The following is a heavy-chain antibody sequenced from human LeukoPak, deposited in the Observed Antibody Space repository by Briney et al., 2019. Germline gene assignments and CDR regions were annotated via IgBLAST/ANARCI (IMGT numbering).Heavy chain of an antibody. CDR3: AREGGFHSPAGI. Sequence: SETLSLTSTVSGGSISSFYWSWIRQSPGKGLEWIGYISYTGNTNYNPSLKSRVTISVDTSKNQFSLKLSSVTAADTAVYYCAREGGFHSPAGIWGQGTMVTVSS. J-gene: IGHJ3*02. V-gene: IGHV4-4*08. D-gene: IGHD1-26*01. CDR2: ISYTGNT. CDR1: GGSISSFY.